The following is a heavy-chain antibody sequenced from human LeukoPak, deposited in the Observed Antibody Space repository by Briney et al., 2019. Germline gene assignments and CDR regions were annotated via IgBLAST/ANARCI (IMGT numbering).Heavy chain of an antibody. J-gene: IGHJ4*02. CDR2: ISSSSSTI. V-gene: IGHV3-48*01. CDR3: ARDRSSGYYGSSDY. D-gene: IGHD3-22*01. CDR1: GFTFSSYE. Sequence: GGSLRLSCAASGFTFSSYEMNWVRQAPGKGLEWVSYISSSSSTIYYADSVKGRFTISRDNAKNSLYLQMNSLGVDDTAVYYCARDRSSGYYGSSDYWGQGTLVTVSS.